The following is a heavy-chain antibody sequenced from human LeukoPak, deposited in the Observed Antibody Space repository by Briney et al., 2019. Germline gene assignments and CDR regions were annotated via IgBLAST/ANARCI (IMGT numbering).Heavy chain of an antibody. CDR1: GYSFTTYW. D-gene: IGHD2-2*01. CDR2: IYPGDSET. Sequence: GESLKISCKGSGYSFTTYWIGWVRQMPGKGLEWMGIIYPGDSETRYSPSFQGQVTISADRSISTAYLQWSSLKASDTAIYYCARQYFSSTSCHLDYWGQGTLVTVSS. J-gene: IGHJ4*02. CDR3: ARQYFSSTSCHLDY. V-gene: IGHV5-51*01.